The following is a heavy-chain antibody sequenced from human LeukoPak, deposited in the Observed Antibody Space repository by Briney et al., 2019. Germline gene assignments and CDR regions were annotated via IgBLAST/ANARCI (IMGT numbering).Heavy chain of an antibody. J-gene: IGHJ4*02. D-gene: IGHD6-13*01. CDR3: ARRVAAGGAYFDY. V-gene: IGHV4-59*08. Sequence: SETLSLTCTVSGGSISSYYWSWIRQPPGKGLEWIGYIYYSGSTNYSPSLKSRATISVDTSKNLFSLKLNSVTAADTAVYYCARRVAAGGAYFDYWGQGTLVTVSS. CDR2: IYYSGST. CDR1: GGSISSYY.